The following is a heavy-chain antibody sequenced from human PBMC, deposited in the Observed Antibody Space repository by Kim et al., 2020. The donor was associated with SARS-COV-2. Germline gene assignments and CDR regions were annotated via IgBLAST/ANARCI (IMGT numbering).Heavy chain of an antibody. CDR2: INHSGST. J-gene: IGHJ6*01. CDR3: ARALVVVAATFYYYGMDV. V-gene: IGHV4-34*01. Sequence: SETLSLTCAVYGGSFSGYYWSWIRQPPGKGLEWIGEINHSGSTNYNPSLKSRVTISVDTSKNQFSLKLSSVTAADTAVYYCARALVVVAATFYYYGMDV. CDR1: GGSFSGYY. D-gene: IGHD2-15*01.